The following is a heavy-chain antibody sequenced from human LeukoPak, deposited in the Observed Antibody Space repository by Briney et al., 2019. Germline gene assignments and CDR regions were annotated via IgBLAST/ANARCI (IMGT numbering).Heavy chain of an antibody. CDR3: ARGAVRGELWFRWDFDS. CDR2: ISYDGSNK. J-gene: IGHJ4*02. V-gene: IGHV3-30*04. Sequence: GRSLRLSCAASGFVFNNYAMHWVRQAPGKGLEWVAVISYDGSNKYYADSVKGRFTISRDNSRDTLYLQMNSLRGDDTAVYYCARGAVRGELWFRWDFDSWGQGTLVTVSS. CDR1: GFVFNNYA. D-gene: IGHD5-18*01.